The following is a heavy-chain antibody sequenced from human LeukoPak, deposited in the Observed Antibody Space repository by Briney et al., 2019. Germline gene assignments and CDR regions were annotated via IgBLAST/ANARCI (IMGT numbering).Heavy chain of an antibody. D-gene: IGHD5-24*01. J-gene: IGHJ4*02. Sequence: GASVKVSCKASGYTFTSYAIHWVRQAPGQRLEWMGWITPSGGTNYPQKFQGRVAITWDTSITTAYMDLSRLTSDDTAVYYCARDRYGDGFAHLDYWGQGALVTVSS. V-gene: IGHV1-2*02. CDR1: GYTFTSYA. CDR2: ITPSGGT. CDR3: ARDRYGDGFAHLDY.